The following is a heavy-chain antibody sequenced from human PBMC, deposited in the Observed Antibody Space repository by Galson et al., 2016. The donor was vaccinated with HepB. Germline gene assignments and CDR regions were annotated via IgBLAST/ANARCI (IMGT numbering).Heavy chain of an antibody. CDR1: GFTFSSYR. J-gene: IGHJ6*02. Sequence: SLRLSCAISGFTFSSYRMNWVRQAPGKGLEWVSSISRSSTYIYYADSVKGRFTISRDNAKNSLYLQMNSLRAEDTAVYYCTRNVLMVYDSDGMDVWGQGTTVTVSS. CDR3: TRNVLMVYDSDGMDV. CDR2: ISRSSTYI. V-gene: IGHV3-21*06. D-gene: IGHD2-8*01.